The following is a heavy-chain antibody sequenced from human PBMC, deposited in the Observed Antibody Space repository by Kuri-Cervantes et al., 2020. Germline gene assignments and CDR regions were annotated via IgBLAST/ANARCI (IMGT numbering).Heavy chain of an antibody. D-gene: IGHD6-13*01. CDR1: GFSFTGYR. V-gene: IGHV3-48*04. CDR3: AREQGAAGTVFYYYGMDV. J-gene: IGHJ6*02. CDR2: ISSSGSTI. Sequence: GGSLRLSCVASGFSFTGYRMNWIRQAPGKGLEWVSYISSSGSTIYYADSVKGRFTISRDNAKNSLYLQMNSLRAEDTAVYYCAREQGAAGTVFYYYGMDVWGQGTTVTVSS.